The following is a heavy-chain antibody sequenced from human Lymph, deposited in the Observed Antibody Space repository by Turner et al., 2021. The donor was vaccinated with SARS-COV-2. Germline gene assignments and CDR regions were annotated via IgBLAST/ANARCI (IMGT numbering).Heavy chain of an antibody. CDR1: GGTFSSYA. CDR3: ARGRLDSFGGGYYSWFDP. J-gene: IGHJ5*02. V-gene: IGHV1-69*04. D-gene: IGHD1-26*01. CDR2: IIPILGIA. Sequence: QVQLLQSRAEMTRPGSSVTVSCMASGGTFSSYAINWVRQATGQGLEWMGRIIPILGIANYAQRFQGRATITADKSTITAYMELSSLKSEDTAVYYCARGRLDSFGGGYYSWFDPWGQGTLVTVSS.